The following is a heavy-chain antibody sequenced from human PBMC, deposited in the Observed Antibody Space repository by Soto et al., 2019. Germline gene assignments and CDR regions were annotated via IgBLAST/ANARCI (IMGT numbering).Heavy chain of an antibody. CDR3: ARDCLGCGSGYSEY. D-gene: IGHD5-12*01. J-gene: IGHJ4*02. CDR2: IGIGSSTK. V-gene: IGHV3-48*04. CDR1: GFTFRNYG. Sequence: PGGSLRLSCAASGFTFRNYGMNWVRQAPGKGLEWVSYIGIGSSTKYYADSVKGRFTISRDNAKYSMYLQMNSLRAEDTAVYYCARDCLGCGSGYSEYWGQGTPVTVSS.